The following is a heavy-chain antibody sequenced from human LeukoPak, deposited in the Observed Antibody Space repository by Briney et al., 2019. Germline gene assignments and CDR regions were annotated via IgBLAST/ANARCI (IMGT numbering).Heavy chain of an antibody. Sequence: SETLSLTCTVSGGSISSYYWSWIRQPPGKGLEWIGYIYYSGSTNYNPSLKSRVTISVDTSKNQFSLKLSSVTAADTAVYYCARGYSHGEFNWGQGTLVTVSS. CDR3: ARGYSHGEFN. CDR1: GGSISSYY. J-gene: IGHJ4*02. V-gene: IGHV4-59*01. CDR2: IYYSGST. D-gene: IGHD5-18*01.